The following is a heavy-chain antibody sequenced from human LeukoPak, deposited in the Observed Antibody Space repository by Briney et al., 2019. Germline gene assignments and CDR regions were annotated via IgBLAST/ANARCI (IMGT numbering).Heavy chain of an antibody. J-gene: IGHJ4*01. CDR1: GYTFTSYY. V-gene: IGHV1-46*01. CDR2: INPSGGST. Sequence: GASVKVSCKASGYTFTSYYMHWVRQAPGQGLEWMGIINPSGGSTSYAQKFQGRVTMTRDTSTSTVYMELSSLRSEDTAAYYCARVDSGDYVGIWGQEPWSPSPQ. CDR3: ARVDSGDYVGI. D-gene: IGHD4-17*01.